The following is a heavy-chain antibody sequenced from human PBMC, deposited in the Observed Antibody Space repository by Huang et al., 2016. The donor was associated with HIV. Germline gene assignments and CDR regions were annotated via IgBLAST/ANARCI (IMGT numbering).Heavy chain of an antibody. CDR3: ARGYSLGYRYIIDYRYAFDL. CDR1: GYDFIYYD. V-gene: IGHV1-8*01. CDR2: LKPNSGNT. Sequence: QEQLVQSGPEVRKPGASVKVSCKASGYDFIYYDIHWVRQAVGQGLEWMGWLKPNSGNTCFSRKFQGRETTTRDIPSTTVFMELRSLTSHDTAIYYCARGYSLGYRYIIDYRYAFDLWGQGTEVIVTS. J-gene: IGHJ3*01. D-gene: IGHD3-16*02.